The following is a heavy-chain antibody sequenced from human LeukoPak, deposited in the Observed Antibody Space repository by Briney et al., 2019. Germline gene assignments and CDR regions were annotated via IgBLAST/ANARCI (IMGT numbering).Heavy chain of an antibody. J-gene: IGHJ4*02. D-gene: IGHD3-10*01. V-gene: IGHV3-21*01. CDR2: ISSSSSYI. CDR3: ARDDDYGSGNFDY. CDR1: GFTFSSYS. Sequence: PGGSLRLSCAASGFTFSSYSMNWVRQAPGKGLEWVSSISSSSSYIHYADSVKGRFTISRDNAKNSLFLQMNSLRAEDTAVYYCARDDDYGSGNFDYWGQGTLVTVPS.